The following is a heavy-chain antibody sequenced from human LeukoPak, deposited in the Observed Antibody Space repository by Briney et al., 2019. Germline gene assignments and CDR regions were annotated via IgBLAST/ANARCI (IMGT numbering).Heavy chain of an antibody. D-gene: IGHD4-17*01. J-gene: IGHJ5*02. Sequence: PSETLPLTCTVSGGSISSGGYYWSWIRQHPGKGREWIGYIYYSGSTYYNPSLKSRVTISVDTSKNQFSLKLSSVTAADTAVYYCARDRLRARWFDPWGQGTLVTVSS. CDR2: IYYSGST. CDR3: ARDRLRARWFDP. V-gene: IGHV4-31*03. CDR1: GGSISSGGYY.